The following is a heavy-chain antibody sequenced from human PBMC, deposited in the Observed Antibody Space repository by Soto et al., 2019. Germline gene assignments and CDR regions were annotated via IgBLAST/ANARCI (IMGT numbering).Heavy chain of an antibody. V-gene: IGHV6-1*01. Sequence: KQSQTLSLTCAISGDSAFSNSAAWNWIRQSPSRGLESLGRTYYRSKWYNDYAVAVKSRITINPDTSKNQFSLQLNSVTPEDTAVYYCARDLWGSGSYFDYWGQGTLVTVSS. D-gene: IGHD1-26*01. CDR1: GDSAFSNSAA. CDR2: TYYRSKWYN. J-gene: IGHJ4*02. CDR3: ARDLWGSGSYFDY.